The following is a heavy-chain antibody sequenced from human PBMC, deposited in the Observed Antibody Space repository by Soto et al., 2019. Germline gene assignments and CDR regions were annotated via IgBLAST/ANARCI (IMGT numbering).Heavy chain of an antibody. V-gene: IGHV4-31*03. CDR2: ICYSGST. CDR3: ARSTMTAPYGMDV. D-gene: IGHD3-22*01. J-gene: IGHJ6*02. Sequence: TLSLACTVSVGSGSSGGYYWSWIRQHPGKGLEWIGYICYSGSTYYNPSLKSRVTISVDTSKNQFSLKLSSVTAADTAVYYCARSTMTAPYGMDVWGQGTTVTVSS. CDR1: VGSGSSGGYY.